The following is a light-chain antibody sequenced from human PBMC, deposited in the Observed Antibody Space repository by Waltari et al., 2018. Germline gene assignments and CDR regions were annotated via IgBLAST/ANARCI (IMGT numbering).Light chain of an antibody. CDR2: KAS. V-gene: IGKV1-5*03. CDR1: QSISSW. Sequence: DIQMTQSPSTLSASVGDRLTINCRASQSISSWLAWYQQKPGKAPKLLIYKASSLESGVPSRFSGSGSETEFTLTIISLQPDDFATYCCQQYKSYPYTFGQGTKLEIK. CDR3: QQYKSYPYT. J-gene: IGKJ2*01.